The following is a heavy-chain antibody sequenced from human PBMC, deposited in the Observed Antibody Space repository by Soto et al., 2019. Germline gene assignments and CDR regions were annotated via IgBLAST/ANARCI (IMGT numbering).Heavy chain of an antibody. CDR2: IWYDGSNK. D-gene: IGHD6-6*01. V-gene: IGHV3-33*01. Sequence: PGGSLRLSCAASGFTFSSYGMHWVCQAPGKGLEWVAVIWYDGSNKYYADSVKGRFTISRDNSKNTLYLQMNSLRAEDTAVYYCARDEGDSRIAARLGGDYWGQGTLVTVSS. J-gene: IGHJ4*02. CDR3: ARDEGDSRIAARLGGDY. CDR1: GFTFSSYG.